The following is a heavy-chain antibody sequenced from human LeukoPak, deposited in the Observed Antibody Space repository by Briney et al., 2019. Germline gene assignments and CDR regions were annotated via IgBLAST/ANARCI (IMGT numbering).Heavy chain of an antibody. Sequence: GRSLRLSCAASGFTFSSYGMHWVRQAPGKGLEWVAVISYDGSNKYYADSVKGRFTISRDNSKNTLYLQMNSLRAEDTAVYYCAKARLPLDLALDYWGQGTLVTVSS. D-gene: IGHD6-25*01. V-gene: IGHV3-30*18. CDR3: AKARLPLDLALDY. CDR1: GFTFSSYG. J-gene: IGHJ4*02. CDR2: ISYDGSNK.